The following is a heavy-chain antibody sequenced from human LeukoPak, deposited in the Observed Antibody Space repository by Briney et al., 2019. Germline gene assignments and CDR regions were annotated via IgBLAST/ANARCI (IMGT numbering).Heavy chain of an antibody. Sequence: PGGSLRLSCAASGFTFSSYAMSWVRQAPGKGLEWVSGISGSGGNTYYADSVKGRFTISRDNSKNTLYLQMNSLRAEDTAVYYCAKEMGATNYFEYWGQGTLVTVSS. CDR3: AKEMGATNYFEY. D-gene: IGHD1-26*01. J-gene: IGHJ4*02. CDR1: GFTFSSYA. CDR2: ISGSGGNT. V-gene: IGHV3-23*01.